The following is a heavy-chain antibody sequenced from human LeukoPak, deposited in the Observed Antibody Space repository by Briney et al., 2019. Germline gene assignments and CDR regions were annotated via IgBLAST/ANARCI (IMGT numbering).Heavy chain of an antibody. J-gene: IGHJ5*02. CDR1: GFTFSSYA. CDR3: AKGSSSWYENWFDP. V-gene: IGHV3-23*01. D-gene: IGHD6-13*01. CDR2: ISGSGSST. Sequence: GGPLRLSCAASGFTFSSYALSWVRQAPGEGLEWVSAISGSGSSTYYADSVKGRFTISRDNSKNTLYLQMNSLRAEDMAVYYCAKGSSSWYENWFDPWGQGTLVTVSS.